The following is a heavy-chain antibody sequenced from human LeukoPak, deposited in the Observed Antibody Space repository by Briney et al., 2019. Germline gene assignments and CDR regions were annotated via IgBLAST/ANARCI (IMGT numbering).Heavy chain of an antibody. CDR2: IRPTDGAT. Sequence: ASVKVSCKASGYIFTDHFFHWVRQAPGQGLEWMGWIRPTDGATKVAQKFQGRVTLNRDTSISTVYMEMSGLRFDDTAMYYCARGRYRYSYDYWGQGTLVTVSS. D-gene: IGHD1-26*01. CDR1: GYIFTDHF. V-gene: IGHV1-2*02. CDR3: ARGRYRYSYDY. J-gene: IGHJ4*02.